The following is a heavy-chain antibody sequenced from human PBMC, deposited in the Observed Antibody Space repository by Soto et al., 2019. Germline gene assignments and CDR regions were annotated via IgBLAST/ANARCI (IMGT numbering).Heavy chain of an antibody. V-gene: IGHV4-39*01. CDR1: GGSIISIIHY. CDR2: IYYSGNT. CDR3: ASHSYYSEISAYYWD. Sequence: QLQLQESGPGLMKPSETLSLTCTVSGGSIISIIHYWGWIRQPPGKGLEWIGSIYYSGNTYYNPSLKSRATVSVDTSKNQFSLKLSSVTAADTAVFCCASHSYYSEISAYYWDWGQGTMVTVSS. J-gene: IGHJ3*01. D-gene: IGHD3-22*01.